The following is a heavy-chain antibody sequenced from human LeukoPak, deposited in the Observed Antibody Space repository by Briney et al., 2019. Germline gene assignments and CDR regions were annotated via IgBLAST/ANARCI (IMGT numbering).Heavy chain of an antibody. J-gene: IGHJ4*02. CDR1: GFTFSSYG. Sequence: GGSLRLSCAASGFTFSSYGMHWVRQAPGKGLEWVAFIRYDGSNKYYADSVKGRFTISRDNSKNTPYLQMNSLRAEDTAVYYCAKDLGGTTPLNGRGQGTLVTVSS. D-gene: IGHD2-2*01. V-gene: IGHV3-30*02. CDR2: IRYDGSNK. CDR3: AKDLGGTTPLNG.